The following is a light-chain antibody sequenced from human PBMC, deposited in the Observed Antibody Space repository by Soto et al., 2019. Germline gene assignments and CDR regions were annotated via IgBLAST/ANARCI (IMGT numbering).Light chain of an antibody. CDR3: QQYNNWPPVT. CDR1: PSVYNN. J-gene: IGKJ3*01. Sequence: EIVMTQSPAPLSVSPGERATLSCRASPSVYNNLAWYQQKPGQAPRLLIYGASTRATGIPARFSGSGSGTEFTLTISSLQSEDFAVYYCQQYNNWPPVTFGPGTKVDIK. V-gene: IGKV3-15*01. CDR2: GAS.